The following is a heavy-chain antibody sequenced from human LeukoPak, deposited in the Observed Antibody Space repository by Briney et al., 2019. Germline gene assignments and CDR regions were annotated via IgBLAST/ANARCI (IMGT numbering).Heavy chain of an antibody. J-gene: IGHJ6*02. CDR2: ISAYNGNT. Sequence: GASVKVSCKASGDTSTSYGISWVRQAPGQGLEWMGWISAYNGNTNYAQKLQGRVTMTTDTSTSTAYMELRSLRSDDTAVYYCARDHIGISRNYYYYGMDVWGQGTTVTVSS. CDR1: GDTSTSYG. D-gene: IGHD1-14*01. V-gene: IGHV1-18*01. CDR3: ARDHIGISRNYYYYGMDV.